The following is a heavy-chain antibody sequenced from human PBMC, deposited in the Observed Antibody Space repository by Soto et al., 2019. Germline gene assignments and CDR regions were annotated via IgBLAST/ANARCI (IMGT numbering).Heavy chain of an antibody. D-gene: IGHD2-21*02. J-gene: IGHJ3*02. Sequence: EVQLLESGGGLVQPGGSLRLSCAASGFTFSNYAMTWVRQAPGKGLELVSTISGGGDGTFYADSVKGRFTISRDNSRNTVYLQMNSLRAEDTAVYYCAKKGLGSLTTYCNSGDCHYAFDIWGQGTMVTVSS. CDR1: GFTFSNYA. V-gene: IGHV3-23*01. CDR2: ISGGGDGT. CDR3: AKKGLGSLTTYCNSGDCHYAFDI.